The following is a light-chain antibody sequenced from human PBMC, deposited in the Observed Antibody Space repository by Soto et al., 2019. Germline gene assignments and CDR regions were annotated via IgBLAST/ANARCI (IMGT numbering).Light chain of an antibody. J-gene: IGLJ1*01. CDR2: EVS. CDR1: SSDVGNYKY. V-gene: IGLV2-14*01. CDR3: FSYTSIGPYG. Sequence: QSVLPQPASVSGSPGQSITISCTGTSSDVGNYKYVSWYQQHPGKAPKLMIYEVSNRPSGVSNRFSGSKSGNTASLTISGLQAEDETDYYCFSYTSIGPYGFGTGTQLTV.